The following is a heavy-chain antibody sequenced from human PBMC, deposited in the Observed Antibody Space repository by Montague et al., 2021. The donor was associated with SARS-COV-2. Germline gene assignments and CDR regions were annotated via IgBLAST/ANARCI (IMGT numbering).Heavy chain of an antibody. Sequence: SLRLSCAASGFAFSSYAMRWVRQAPGKGLEWVAVISYDGSNKYYADSVKGRFTISRDNSKNTLYLQMNRLRAEDTAVYYCARDRRYYDSSVYPGVAYNWFDPWGQGTLVTVSS. CDR2: ISYDGSNK. CDR1: GFAFSSYA. V-gene: IGHV3-30-3*01. CDR3: ARDRRYYDSSVYPGVAYNWFDP. J-gene: IGHJ5*02. D-gene: IGHD3-22*01.